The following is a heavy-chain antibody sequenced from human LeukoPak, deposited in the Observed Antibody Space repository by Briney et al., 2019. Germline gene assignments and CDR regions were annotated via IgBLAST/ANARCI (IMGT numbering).Heavy chain of an antibody. CDR3: AKGSYYYDSADYFDY. CDR2: LSGSCGNT. V-gene: IGHV3-23*01. Sequence: PGGSLRLSCAASGFTFSSYAMSWVRQAPGKGLEWVSTLSGSCGNTYYADSVKGRVTISRDNSKNTLYLQMNSLRAEDTAVYHCAKGSYYYDSADYFDYWGQGTLVTVFS. J-gene: IGHJ4*02. D-gene: IGHD3-22*01. CDR1: GFTFSSYA.